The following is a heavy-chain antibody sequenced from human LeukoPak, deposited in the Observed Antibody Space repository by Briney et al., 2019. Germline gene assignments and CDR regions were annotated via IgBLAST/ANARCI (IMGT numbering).Heavy chain of an antibody. CDR2: IYYSGST. CDR1: GGSISSYC. J-gene: IGHJ4*02. D-gene: IGHD3-10*01. V-gene: IGHV4-59*01. CDR3: ARFQQWFGDDY. Sequence: SETLSLTCTVSGGSISSYCWSWIRQPPGKGLEWIGYIYYSGSTNYNPSLKSRVTISVDTANNQFSLKLSSVTAADTAVYYCARFQQWFGDDYWGQGNLVTVSS.